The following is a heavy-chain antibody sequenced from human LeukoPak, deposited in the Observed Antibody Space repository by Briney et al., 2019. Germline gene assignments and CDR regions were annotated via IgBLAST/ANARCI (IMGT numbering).Heavy chain of an antibody. CDR1: GASISSRF. V-gene: IGHV4-4*07. CDR3: AREGGSSRNFDY. J-gene: IGHJ4*02. CDR2: IFSSGMI. D-gene: IGHD6-13*01. Sequence: SATLSLTCTVSGASISSRFWSWSRQPAGKGLEWVGRIFSSGMINYNPSLKSRLTMSVDTAKNQFSLNLSSVTAADTAVYYCAREGGSSRNFDYWGQGTLVTVSS.